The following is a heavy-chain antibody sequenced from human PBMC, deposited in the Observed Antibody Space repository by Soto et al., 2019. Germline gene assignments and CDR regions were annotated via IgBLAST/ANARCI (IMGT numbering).Heavy chain of an antibody. D-gene: IGHD2-15*01. CDR2: INPNSGGT. Sequence: XSVKVSCQASGYTFTGYDMHWVRQAPGQGLEWMGWINPNSGGTNYAQKFQGRVTMTRHTSISPAYMAISRLSSNDTAVYSCARLNVVVVAATRQYSFASWGQGTLVTVAS. V-gene: IGHV1-2*02. J-gene: IGHJ4*02. CDR1: GYTFTGYD. CDR3: ARLNVVVVAATRQYSFAS.